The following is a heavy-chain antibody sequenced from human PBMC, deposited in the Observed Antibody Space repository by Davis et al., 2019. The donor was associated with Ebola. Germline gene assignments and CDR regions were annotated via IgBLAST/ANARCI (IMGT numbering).Heavy chain of an antibody. CDR3: ARDWFNDFWSGYWGMEV. J-gene: IGHJ6*02. CDR1: GFPFSNYN. Sequence: ESLKIPCVASGFPFSNYNMSWVRPAPGKGLEWVPVISSGGSTYSADSVKGRFTISRDNSKNPLYLQMNSLRAEDTAVYYCARDWFNDFWSGYWGMEVWGQGTTVTVSS. CDR2: ISSGGST. V-gene: IGHV3-53*01. D-gene: IGHD3-3*01.